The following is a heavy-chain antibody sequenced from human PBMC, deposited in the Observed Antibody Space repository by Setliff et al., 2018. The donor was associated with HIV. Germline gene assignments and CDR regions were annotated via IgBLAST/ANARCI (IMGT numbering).Heavy chain of an antibody. CDR1: GYTFTSYY. CDR3: ARAGVVVAATSYYYGMDV. V-gene: IGHV1-46*01. CDR2: INPSGGIT. J-gene: IGHJ6*02. D-gene: IGHD2-15*01. Sequence: ASVKVSCKASGYTFTSYYMHWVRQAPGQGLEWMGIINPSGGITSYAQKFQGRVTMTRDTSTSTVYMELSSLRSEDTAVYYCARAGVVVAATSYYYGMDVWGQGTTVTVSS.